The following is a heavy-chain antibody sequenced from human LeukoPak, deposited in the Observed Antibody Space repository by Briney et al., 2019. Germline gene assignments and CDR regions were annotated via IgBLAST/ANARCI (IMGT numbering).Heavy chain of an antibody. CDR2: FDPEDGET. V-gene: IGHV1-24*01. J-gene: IGHJ4*02. Sequence: ASVKVSCKVSGYTLTELSMHWVRQAPGKGLEWMGGFDPEDGETIYAQKFQGRVTMTEDTSTDTAYMELSSLRSDDTAVYYCARQRISGWYFDYWGQGTLVTVSS. CDR3: ARQRISGWYFDY. D-gene: IGHD6-19*01. CDR1: GYTLTELS.